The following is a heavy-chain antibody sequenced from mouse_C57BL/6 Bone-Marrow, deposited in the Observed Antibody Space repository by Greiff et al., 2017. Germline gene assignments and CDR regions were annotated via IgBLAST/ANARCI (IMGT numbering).Heavy chain of an antibody. CDR3: DRHERYYDYEVYFDY. V-gene: IGHV1-62-2*01. D-gene: IGHD2-4*01. Sequence: QVQLQQSGAELVKPGASVKLSCKASGYIFTEYTIHWVKQRSGQGLEWIGWFYPGSGSIKYNERFKDKATLTADKSSNTVYMELSRLTSEDSAVYFCDRHERYYDYEVYFDYWGQGTTLTVSS. CDR1: GYIFTEYT. CDR2: FYPGSGSI. J-gene: IGHJ2*01.